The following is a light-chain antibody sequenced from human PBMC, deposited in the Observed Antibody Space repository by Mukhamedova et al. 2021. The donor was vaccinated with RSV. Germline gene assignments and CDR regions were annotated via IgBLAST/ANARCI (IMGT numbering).Light chain of an antibody. CDR2: GAS. J-gene: IGKJ3*01. CDR3: QQYSDFPRT. V-gene: IGKV1-16*01. Sequence: IVWFQQKPGKAPKSLIYGASALQSGVPSRFSGGGSGTDFTLTISSLQSEDFATYYCQQYSDFPRTFGPGTKVNVK.